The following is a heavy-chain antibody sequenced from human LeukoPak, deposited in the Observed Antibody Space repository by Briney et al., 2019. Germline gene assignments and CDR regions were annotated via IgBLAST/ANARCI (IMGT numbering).Heavy chain of an antibody. CDR2: INYSGSN. J-gene: IGHJ4*02. D-gene: IGHD6-13*01. CDR3: ARDRGTAAAGPDFDY. Sequence: SETLSLTCTVYGGTISSYYWSWIRQPPGKGLEWFGSINYSGSNNYNPSLKSRVTISVDTSKKPLSLKLSSVTAADAAVYYCARDRGTAAAGPDFDYWGQGTLVTVSS. CDR1: GGTISSYY. V-gene: IGHV4-59*01.